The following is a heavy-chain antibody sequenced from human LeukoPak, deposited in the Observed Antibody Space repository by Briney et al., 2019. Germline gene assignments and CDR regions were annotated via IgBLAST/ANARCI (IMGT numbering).Heavy chain of an antibody. CDR1: GGSFSGYY. CDR2: INHSGST. J-gene: IGHJ4*02. D-gene: IGHD6-19*01. Sequence: SETLSLTCAVYGGSFSGYYWGWIRQPPGKGLEWVGEINHSGSTNYNPSLKSRVNISVDTSKNQSYLKLSSVTAAYTAVYYCSLCSGWVFDYWGQGTLVTVSS. CDR3: SLCSGWVFDY. V-gene: IGHV4-34*01.